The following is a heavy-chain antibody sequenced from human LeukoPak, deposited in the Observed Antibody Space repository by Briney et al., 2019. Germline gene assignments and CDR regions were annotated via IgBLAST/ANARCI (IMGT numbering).Heavy chain of an antibody. J-gene: IGHJ4*02. Sequence: GGSLGLSCAASGFTFGDYYMSWIRQAPGKGLEWLSYISSSGSTIYYADSVKGRFTISRDNAKNSLHLQMNSLRAEDTAVYFCAKRGVVIRVILVGFHKEAYYFDSWGQGALVTVSS. CDR1: GFTFGDYY. CDR2: ISSSGSTI. D-gene: IGHD3-22*01. CDR3: AKRGVVIRVILVGFHKEAYYFDS. V-gene: IGHV3-11*01.